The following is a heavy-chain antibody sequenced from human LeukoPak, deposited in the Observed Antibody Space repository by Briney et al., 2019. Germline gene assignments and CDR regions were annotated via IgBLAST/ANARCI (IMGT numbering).Heavy chain of an antibody. Sequence: PSETLSLTCAVYGGSFSGYYWGWIRQPPGKALECIGSIYHTGDVYYDPSLKSRVTISVDTSKNQFFLKVPAVTAADTAVYYCARQAIIRVKIFGGGNWFDPWGQGTMVTVSS. D-gene: IGHD3-3*01. CDR1: GGSFSGYY. J-gene: IGHJ5*02. CDR3: ARQAIIRVKIFGGGNWFDP. V-gene: IGHV4-34*01. CDR2: IYHTGDV.